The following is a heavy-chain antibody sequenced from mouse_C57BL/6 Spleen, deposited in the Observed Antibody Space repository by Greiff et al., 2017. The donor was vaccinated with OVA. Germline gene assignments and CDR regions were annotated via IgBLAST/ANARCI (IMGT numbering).Heavy chain of an antibody. V-gene: IGHV1-59*01. CDR3: ARGDDYGFDY. CDR1: GYTFTRYV. J-gene: IGHJ2*01. D-gene: IGHD2-4*01. Sequence: QVQLQQPGAELVRPGTSVKLSCKASGYTFTRYVMHWVKQRPGQGLEWIGVIDPSDSYTNYNQKFKGKATLTVDTSSSTAYMQLSSLTSEDSAVYYCARGDDYGFDYWGQGTTLTVSS. CDR2: IDPSDSYT.